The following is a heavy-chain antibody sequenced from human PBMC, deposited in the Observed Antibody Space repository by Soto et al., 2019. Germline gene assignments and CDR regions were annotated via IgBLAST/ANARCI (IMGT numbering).Heavy chain of an antibody. CDR3: ARVDTAMVTDYYYGMDV. V-gene: IGHV1-69*06. CDR2: IIPIFGTA. J-gene: IGHJ6*02. CDR1: GGTFSSYA. D-gene: IGHD5-18*01. Sequence: SVKVSCKASGGTFSSYAISWVRQAPGQGLEWMGGIIPIFGTANYAQKFQGRVTITADKSTSTAYMELSSLRSEDTAVYYCARVDTAMVTDYYYGMDVWGQGTTVTVSS.